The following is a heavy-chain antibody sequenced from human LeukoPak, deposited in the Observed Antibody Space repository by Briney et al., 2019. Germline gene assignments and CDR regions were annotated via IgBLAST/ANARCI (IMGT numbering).Heavy chain of an antibody. J-gene: IGHJ6*03. D-gene: IGHD2-8*01. CDR3: ARHGHCTNGVCYSNYYYYMDV. CDR1: GYSFSNFK. Sequence: GESLKISCKGSGYSFSNFKIGWVRQMPGKGLEWMGIIYPGDSNTRYSPSFQGQVTISVDKSISTAYLQWSSLKASDTATYYCARHGHCTNGVCYSNYYYYMDVWGKGTTVTVSS. CDR2: IYPGDSNT. V-gene: IGHV5-51*01.